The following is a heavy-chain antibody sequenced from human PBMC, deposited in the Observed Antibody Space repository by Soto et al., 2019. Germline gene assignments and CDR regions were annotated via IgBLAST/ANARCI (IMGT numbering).Heavy chain of an antibody. D-gene: IGHD2-2*01. Sequence: GGSLRLSCEGSGFSVGISYMSWVRQVPGKGLEWVSIMYSGGETYYAASEKGRITITRDNSKNTLYLQMSSLRAADTAVYYCAKRRYCSSTTCFDYWGQGT. V-gene: IGHV3-66*01. CDR2: MYSGGET. CDR1: GFSVGISY. J-gene: IGHJ4*02. CDR3: AKRRYCSSTTCFDY.